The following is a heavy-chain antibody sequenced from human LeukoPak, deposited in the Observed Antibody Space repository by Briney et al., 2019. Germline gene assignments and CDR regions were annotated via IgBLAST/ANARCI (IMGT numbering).Heavy chain of an antibody. CDR1: GYTFTTYA. Sequence: AASVKVSCKASGYTFTTYAISWVRQAPGQGLEWMGWINPYSGNTKYAQKVQDRVTMTTDTSTSTAYMELRRLRSDDTAVYYCARVIGGYTYGYTPNDYWGQGTLVTVSS. CDR2: INPYSGNT. V-gene: IGHV1-18*04. CDR3: ARVIGGYTYGYTPNDY. D-gene: IGHD5-18*01. J-gene: IGHJ4*02.